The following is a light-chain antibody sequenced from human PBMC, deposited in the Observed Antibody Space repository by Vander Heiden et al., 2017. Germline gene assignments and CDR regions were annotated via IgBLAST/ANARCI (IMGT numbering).Light chain of an antibody. Sequence: DIQMTQPPSFSAASVGDRVTITCRASQSISSYLNWYQQKPGKAPKLLIYAASSLQSGVPSRFSGSGSGTDFTLTISSLQPEDFATYYCQQSYSTPLTFGGGTKVEIK. CDR3: QQSYSTPLT. J-gene: IGKJ4*01. CDR1: QSISSY. CDR2: AAS. V-gene: IGKV1-39*01.